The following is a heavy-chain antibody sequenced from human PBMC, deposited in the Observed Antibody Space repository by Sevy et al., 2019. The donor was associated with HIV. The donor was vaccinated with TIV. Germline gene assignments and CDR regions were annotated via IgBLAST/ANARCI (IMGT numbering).Heavy chain of an antibody. D-gene: IGHD4-17*01. J-gene: IGHJ6*02. V-gene: IGHV3-33*01. CDR2: IWYEGTDK. Sequence: GGSLRLSCATSGFIFSNYAMHWIRQAPGKGREWVAVIWYEGTDKNYADSVEGRFTSSRDNFKNTLYMQMNDLTTEDTAVYYWARRRANYVDHYVLYDMDDWGQGTTVTVSS. CDR3: ARRRANYVDHYVLYDMDD. CDR1: GFIFSNYA.